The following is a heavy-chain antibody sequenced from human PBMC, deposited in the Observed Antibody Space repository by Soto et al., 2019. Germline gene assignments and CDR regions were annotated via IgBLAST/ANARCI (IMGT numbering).Heavy chain of an antibody. CDR1: GFTFSSYW. CDR3: ASLGAPAAPSNWFDP. D-gene: IGHD2-2*01. V-gene: IGHV3-74*01. CDR2: INSDGSST. Sequence: EVQLVESGGGLVQPGGSLRLSCAASGFTFSSYWMHWVRQAPGKGLVWVSRINSDGSSTSYADSVKGRFTISRDNAKNTLYLQMNSMRAEDTAVYYCASLGAPAAPSNWFDPWGQGTLVTVSS. J-gene: IGHJ5*02.